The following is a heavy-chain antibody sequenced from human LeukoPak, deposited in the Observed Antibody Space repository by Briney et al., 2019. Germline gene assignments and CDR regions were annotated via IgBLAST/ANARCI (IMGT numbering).Heavy chain of an antibody. D-gene: IGHD3-10*01. CDR2: INAGNGNT. CDR3: ARDVLWFGELLGSPPFDY. Sequence: ASVKVSCKASGYTLTSYAMHWARQAPGQRLEWMGWINAGNGNTKYSQKFQGRVTITRDTSASTAYMELSSLRSEDTAVYYCARDVLWFGELLGSPPFDYWGQGTLVTVSS. V-gene: IGHV1-3*01. J-gene: IGHJ4*02. CDR1: GYTLTSYA.